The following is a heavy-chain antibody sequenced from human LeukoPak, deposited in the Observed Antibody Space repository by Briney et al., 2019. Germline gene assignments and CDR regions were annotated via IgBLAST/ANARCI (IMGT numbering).Heavy chain of an antibody. CDR2: IRQDGSEM. Sequence: GGSLRLSWAASGFTFTNYWMSWVRQTPGEAPEWVANIRQDGSEMYYLDSVKGRVTISRDNAKNSLYLQMNSLRGDDTAIYYCARDKVTGASYFDYWGQGTLVTVSS. J-gene: IGHJ4*02. V-gene: IGHV3-7*01. CDR1: GFTFTNYW. D-gene: IGHD7-27*01. CDR3: ARDKVTGASYFDY.